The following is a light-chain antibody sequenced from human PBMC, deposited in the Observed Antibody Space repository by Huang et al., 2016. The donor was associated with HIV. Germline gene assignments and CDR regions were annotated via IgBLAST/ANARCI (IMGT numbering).Light chain of an antibody. J-gene: IGKJ4*01. V-gene: IGKV3-11*01. CDR2: DAS. Sequence: EIVLTQSPATLSLSPGERATLSCRASQSVSSYLAWYQQKPRQAPRLLIYDASNRATGIPARFSGSGSWTDFTLTISSLEPEDFAVYYCQQRSNWAPITFGGGTKVEIK. CDR3: QQRSNWAPIT. CDR1: QSVSSY.